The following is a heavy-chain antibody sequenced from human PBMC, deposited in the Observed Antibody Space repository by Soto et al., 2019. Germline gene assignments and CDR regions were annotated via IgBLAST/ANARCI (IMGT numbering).Heavy chain of an antibody. CDR2: IYYSGTT. Sequence: SETLSLTCTVSGASISSGGFYWSWIRQHPGKGLEWIGFIYYSGTTYYNPSLKSRVTISVDTSKSQFSLKMTSVTAADTAVYYCARDVSNRALDYWGQGTLVTVSS. V-gene: IGHV4-31*03. CDR3: ARDVSNRALDY. CDR1: GASISSGGFY. J-gene: IGHJ4*02.